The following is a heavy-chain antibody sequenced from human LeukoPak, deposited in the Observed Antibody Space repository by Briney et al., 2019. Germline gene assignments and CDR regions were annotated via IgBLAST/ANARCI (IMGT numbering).Heavy chain of an antibody. J-gene: IGHJ4*02. V-gene: IGHV3-30*18. Sequence: GGSLRLSCAASGFTFSSYGMHWVRQAPGKGLEWVAVISYDGSNKYYADSVKGRFTISRDNSKSTLYLQMNSLRAEDTAVYYCAKDLDRDYYDSSGYYGPLYWGQGTLVTVSS. CDR1: GFTFSSYG. D-gene: IGHD3-22*01. CDR3: AKDLDRDYYDSSGYYGPLY. CDR2: ISYDGSNK.